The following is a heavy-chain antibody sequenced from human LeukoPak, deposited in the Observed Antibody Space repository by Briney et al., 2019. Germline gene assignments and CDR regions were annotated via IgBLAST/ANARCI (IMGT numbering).Heavy chain of an antibody. J-gene: IGHJ4*02. D-gene: IGHD3-10*01. V-gene: IGHV3-30*18. CDR2: ISFDGTYR. CDR3: AKDWGREFASGSSYLDY. CDR1: GFTFRTYG. Sequence: PGGSLRLSCAASGFTFRTYGMHWVRQAPGKGLEWVAVISFDGTYRYYADSVKGRFTISRDNSENTLHLQMNSLRTEDTALYYCAKDWGREFASGSSYLDYWGLGTPVTVSS.